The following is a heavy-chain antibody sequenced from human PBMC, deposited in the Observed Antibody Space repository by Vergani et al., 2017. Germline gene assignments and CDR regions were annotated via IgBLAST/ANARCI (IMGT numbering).Heavy chain of an antibody. CDR3: AREATVTTAYAFDI. Sequence: QVQLQESGPGLVKPSETLSLTCAVSGYSISSGYCWGWIRQPPGKGLEWIGSIYHSGSTNYNPSLKSRVTISVDTSTNQFSLKLSSVTAADTAVYYCAREATVTTAYAFDIWGQGTMVTVSS. V-gene: IGHV4-38-2*02. D-gene: IGHD4-17*01. J-gene: IGHJ3*02. CDR2: IYHSGST. CDR1: GYSISSGYC.